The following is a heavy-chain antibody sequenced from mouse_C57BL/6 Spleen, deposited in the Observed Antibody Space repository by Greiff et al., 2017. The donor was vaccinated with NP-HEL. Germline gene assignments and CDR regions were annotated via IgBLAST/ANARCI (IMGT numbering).Heavy chain of an antibody. CDR3: ARGPYYGSSLYYFDY. CDR2: ISDGGSYT. V-gene: IGHV5-4*01. D-gene: IGHD1-1*01. Sequence: DVHLVESGGGLVKPGGSLKLSCAASGFTFSSYAMSWVRQTPEKRLEWVATISDGGSYTYYPDNVKGRFTISRDNAKNNLYLQMSHLKSEDTAMYYCARGPYYGSSLYYFDYWGQGTTLTVSS. J-gene: IGHJ2*01. CDR1: GFTFSSYA.